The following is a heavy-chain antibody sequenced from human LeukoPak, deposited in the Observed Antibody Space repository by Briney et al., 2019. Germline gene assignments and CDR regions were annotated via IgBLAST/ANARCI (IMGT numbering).Heavy chain of an antibody. D-gene: IGHD3-22*01. J-gene: IGHJ4*02. CDR3: AKDRGRYDSSGYYYEGYFDY. V-gene: IGHV3-21*01. CDR2: ISSRSSYI. Sequence: GGSLRLSCAASGFTFSSYAMSWVRQAPGKGLEWVSCISSRSSYIYYADSVKGRFTISRDNAKNSLYLQMNSLRAEDTAVYYCAKDRGRYDSSGYYYEGYFDYWGQGTLVTVSS. CDR1: GFTFSSYA.